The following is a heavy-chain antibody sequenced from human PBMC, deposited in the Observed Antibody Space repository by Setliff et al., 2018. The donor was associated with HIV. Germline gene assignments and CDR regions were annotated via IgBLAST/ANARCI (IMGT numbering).Heavy chain of an antibody. D-gene: IGHD3-16*01. CDR2: IYNNGST. V-gene: IGHV4-31*02. J-gene: IGHJ4*02. Sequence: SETLSLTWSVSGGSIRSDGYYWNWIRQHPEKGLEWIGYIYNNGSTYYNPSLESRLMMSIDPSKNQFSLNLRSVTVADTAVYYCARGRYYREISDSLFDFWGQGTLVTVSS. CDR3: ARGRYYREISDSLFDF. CDR1: GGSIRSDGYY.